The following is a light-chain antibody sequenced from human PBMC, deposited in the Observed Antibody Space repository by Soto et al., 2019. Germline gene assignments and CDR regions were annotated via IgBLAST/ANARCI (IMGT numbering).Light chain of an antibody. V-gene: IGLV2-14*01. J-gene: IGLJ1*01. CDR3: SSYGSTSTSYV. Sequence: QSALTQPASVSGSPGQSITISCTGTSSDVGGYNYVSWYQQHPGKAPKLMIYEVSNRPSGVSNRFSGSKSGNTASLTIAGLQAEDEADYCCSSYGSTSTSYVFGTGTKLTVL. CDR1: SSDVGGYNY. CDR2: EVS.